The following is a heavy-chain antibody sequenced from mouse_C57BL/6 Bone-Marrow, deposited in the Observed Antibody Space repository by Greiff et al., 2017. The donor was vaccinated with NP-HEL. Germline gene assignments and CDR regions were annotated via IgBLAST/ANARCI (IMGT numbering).Heavy chain of an antibody. D-gene: IGHD1-1*01. J-gene: IGHJ1*03. CDR2: SRNKANDYTT. CDR1: GFTFSDFY. Sequence: EVKLVESGGGLVQSGRSLRLSCAPSGFTFSDFYMEWVRQAPGKGLEWIAASRNKANDYTTEYSASVKGRFIVSRDTSQSILYLQMNALRAEDTAIYYCARDAGYYYGSSDWYFDVWGTGTTVTVSS. V-gene: IGHV7-1*01. CDR3: ARDAGYYYGSSDWYFDV.